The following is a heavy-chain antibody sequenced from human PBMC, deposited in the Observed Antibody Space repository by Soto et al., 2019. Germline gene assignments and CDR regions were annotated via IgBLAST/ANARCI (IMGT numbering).Heavy chain of an antibody. CDR1: GFTFSSYG. D-gene: IGHD3-10*01. J-gene: IGHJ3*02. CDR2: IWYDGSNK. CDR3: ARSGSASYAAFDI. Sequence: QVQLVESGGGVVQPGRSLRLSCAASGFTFSSYGMHWVRQAPGKGLEWVAVIWYDGSNKYYADSVKGRFTISRDNSKNTLYLQMNSLRAEDTAVYYCARSGSASYAAFDIWGQGTMVTVSS. V-gene: IGHV3-33*01.